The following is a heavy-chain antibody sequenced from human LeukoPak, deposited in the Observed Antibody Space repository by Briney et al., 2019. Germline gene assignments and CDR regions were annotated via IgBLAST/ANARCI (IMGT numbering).Heavy chain of an antibody. CDR1: GFTFSSYG. V-gene: IGHV3-30*02. CDR2: IRYDGSNK. J-gene: IGHJ4*02. Sequence: PGGSLRLSCAASGFTFSSYGMHWVRQAPGKGLEWVAFIRYDGSNKYYADSVKGRFTISRDNSKNTLYLQMNSLRAEDTAVYYCAKGTTGNYYDSSGSDYWGQGTLVTVSS. CDR3: AKGTTGNYYDSSGSDY. D-gene: IGHD3-22*01.